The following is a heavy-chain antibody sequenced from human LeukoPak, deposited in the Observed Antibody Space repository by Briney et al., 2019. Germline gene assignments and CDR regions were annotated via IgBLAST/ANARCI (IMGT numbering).Heavy chain of an antibody. V-gene: IGHV4-4*07. J-gene: IGHJ4*02. Sequence: SETLSLTCNVSGASFNYYYWSWIRQPAGKGLEWIGRVYLGGSTNYNPSLKSRVMMSLDKANNQFSLRLSSVTAADTATYYCARDHCDDAACYPFDCWGQGTLVTVSS. CDR2: VYLGGST. CDR1: GASFNYYY. CDR3: ARDHCDDAACYPFDC. D-gene: IGHD2-21*01.